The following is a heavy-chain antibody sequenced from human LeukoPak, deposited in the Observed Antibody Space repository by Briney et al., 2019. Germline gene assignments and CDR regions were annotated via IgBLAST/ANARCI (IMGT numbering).Heavy chain of an antibody. Sequence: GGSLRLSCAASGFTFSTYVMSWVRQAPGKGLEWVSGISGSGDSTYYADSVKGRFTISRDNSKNTLYLQMNSLRAEDAAVYYCAKEVGIAVAGRLRMKDYWGQGTLVTVSS. D-gene: IGHD6-19*01. CDR2: ISGSGDST. CDR1: GFTFSTYV. CDR3: AKEVGIAVAGRLRMKDY. J-gene: IGHJ4*02. V-gene: IGHV3-23*01.